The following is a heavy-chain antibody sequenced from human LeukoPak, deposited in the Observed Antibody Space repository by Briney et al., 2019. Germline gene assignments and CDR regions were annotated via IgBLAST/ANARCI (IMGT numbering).Heavy chain of an antibody. Sequence: PSETLSLTCTVSGGSISSYYWSWIRQPPGKGLEWIGYIYYSGSTNYNPSLKSRVTISVDTSKNQFSLKLSSVTAADTAEYHCASASYYYDSSAYNYWGQGTLVTVSS. CDR1: GGSISSYY. V-gene: IGHV4-59*08. CDR2: IYYSGST. CDR3: ASASYYYDSSAYNY. J-gene: IGHJ4*02. D-gene: IGHD3-22*01.